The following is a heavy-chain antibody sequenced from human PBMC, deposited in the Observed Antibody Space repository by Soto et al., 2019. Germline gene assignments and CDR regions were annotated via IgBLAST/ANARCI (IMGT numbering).Heavy chain of an antibody. J-gene: IGHJ4*02. CDR1: GFSFSTPGVG. V-gene: IGHV2-5*02. CDR2: IYWDDGE. D-gene: IGHD6-19*01. Sequence: QITLKESGPTLVKPTQTLTLTCTFSGFSFSTPGVGVGWIRQPPGGALEWLALIYWDDGERYSPSLKSRLTITKDTSKHQVVLTMANIDPVDTGTYYCAHNQYSSGWFDYWGQGSLVTVSS. CDR3: AHNQYSSGWFDY.